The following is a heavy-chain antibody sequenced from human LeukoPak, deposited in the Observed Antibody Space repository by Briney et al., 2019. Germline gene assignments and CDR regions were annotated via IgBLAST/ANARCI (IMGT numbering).Heavy chain of an antibody. V-gene: IGHV1-8*03. Sequence: ASVKVSCKTSGYTFTSLDINWVRQATGQGLEWMGWINPNSGNRGYAQQFQGRVTITRGTSIRTAYMELTNLRSEDTAVYYCARVDGSPDYWGQGTLVTVSS. CDR2: INPNSGNR. D-gene: IGHD2-15*01. J-gene: IGHJ4*02. CDR1: GYTFTSLD. CDR3: ARVDGSPDY.